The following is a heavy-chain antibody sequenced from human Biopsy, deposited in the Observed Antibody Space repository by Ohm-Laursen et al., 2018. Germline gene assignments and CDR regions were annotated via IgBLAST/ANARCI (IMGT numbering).Heavy chain of an antibody. J-gene: IGHJ6*02. CDR2: IWYDGSNK. CDR1: GFTFSSYG. Sequence: SLRLSCSASGFTFSSYGIHWVRQAPGKGLEWVAVIWYDGSNKYSADSVKGRFSISRDNSKNTVYLQMNSLRAADTAVYYCARDRYYGSESYYSHYNMDVWGQGTTATVSS. CDR3: ARDRYYGSESYYSHYNMDV. V-gene: IGHV3-33*01. D-gene: IGHD3-10*01.